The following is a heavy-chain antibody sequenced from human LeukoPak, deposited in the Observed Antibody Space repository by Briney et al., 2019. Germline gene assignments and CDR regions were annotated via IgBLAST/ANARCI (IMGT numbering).Heavy chain of an antibody. D-gene: IGHD1-1*01. CDR2: INSDGSTT. J-gene: IGHJ6*02. V-gene: IGHV3-74*01. Sequence: GGSLRLSCAASGFTFSSYWMHWVRQAPGKGLVWVSRINSDGSTTSYADSVKGRFAISRDNAKNTLYLQMSSLRAEDTAVYYCAREVRAYGMDVWGQGTTVTVSS. CDR1: GFTFSSYW. CDR3: AREVRAYGMDV.